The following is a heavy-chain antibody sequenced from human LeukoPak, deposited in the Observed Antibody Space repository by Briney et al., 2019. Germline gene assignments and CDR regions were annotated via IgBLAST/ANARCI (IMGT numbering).Heavy chain of an antibody. CDR1: GYTFTTYD. CDR3: ARGPGGCSGGSCYHDY. CDR2: INTHTGDT. Sequence: GASVKVSCKASGYTFTTYDISWVRQAPGQGPEWMGWINTHTGDTRYGQKVQGRVTMTTDTPTSAAYMELRSLESDDTAVYFCARGPGGCSGGSCYHDYWGQGTLVTVSS. J-gene: IGHJ4*02. V-gene: IGHV1-18*01. D-gene: IGHD2-15*01.